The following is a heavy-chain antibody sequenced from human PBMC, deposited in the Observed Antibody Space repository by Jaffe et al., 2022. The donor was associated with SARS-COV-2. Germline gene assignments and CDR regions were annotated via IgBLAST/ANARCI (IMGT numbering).Heavy chain of an antibody. CDR2: ISSSSSTI. CDR1: GFTFSSYS. D-gene: IGHD2-21*02. CDR3: AREMVVVTLGGELYYYYGMDV. V-gene: IGHV3-48*02. Sequence: EVQLVESGGGLVQPGGSLRLSCAASGFTFSSYSMNWVRQAPGKGLEWVSYISSSSSTIYYADSVKGRFTISRDNAKNSLYLQMNSLRDEDTAVYYCAREMVVVTLGGELYYYYGMDVWGQGTTVTVSS. J-gene: IGHJ6*02.